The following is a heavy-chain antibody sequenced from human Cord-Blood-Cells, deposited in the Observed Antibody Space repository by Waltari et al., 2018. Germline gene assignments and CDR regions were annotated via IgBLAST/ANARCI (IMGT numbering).Heavy chain of an antibody. CDR3: AREGHYYDSSGYYAFDI. CDR2: IYHSGST. CDR1: GGSISSSNW. Sequence: QVQLQESGPGLVQPSGTLSLTCAVPGGSISSSNWWSWVRQPPGKGLEWIGEIYHSGSTNYNPSLKSRVTISVDKSKNQFSLKLSSVTAADTAVYYCAREGHYYDSSGYYAFDIWGQGTMITVSS. J-gene: IGHJ3*02. V-gene: IGHV4-4*02. D-gene: IGHD3-22*01.